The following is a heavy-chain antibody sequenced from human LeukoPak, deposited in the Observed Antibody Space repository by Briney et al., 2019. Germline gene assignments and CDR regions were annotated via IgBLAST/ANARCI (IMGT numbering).Heavy chain of an antibody. D-gene: IGHD6-19*01. J-gene: IGHJ4*02. V-gene: IGHV3-30*18. CDR1: GFTFSSYG. CDR3: AKSGSSGWSFDY. Sequence: PGRSLRLSCAASGFTFSSYGMHWVRQAPGKGLEWVAVISYDGSNKYYADSVKGRFTISRDNSKNTLYLQMNSLRAEDTAVYYCAKSGSSGWSFDYWGQGTLVTVSS. CDR2: ISYDGSNK.